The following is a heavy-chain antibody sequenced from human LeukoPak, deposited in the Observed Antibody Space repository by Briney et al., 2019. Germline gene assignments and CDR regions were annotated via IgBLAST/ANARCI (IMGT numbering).Heavy chain of an antibody. V-gene: IGHV3-33*06. Sequence: GGSLRLSCAASGFTFSSYGMHWVRQAPGKGLEWVAVIWSDGSNKYYADSVKGRFTISRDNSKNTLYLQMNRLRAEDTAVYYCAKDSWSSSTWGQGTLVTVSS. J-gene: IGHJ4*02. CDR2: IWSDGSNK. CDR1: GFTFSSYG. D-gene: IGHD6-6*01. CDR3: AKDSWSSST.